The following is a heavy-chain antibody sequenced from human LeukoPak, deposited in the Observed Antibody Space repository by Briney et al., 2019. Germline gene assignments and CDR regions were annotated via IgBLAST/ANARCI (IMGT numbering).Heavy chain of an antibody. Sequence: GASVKVSCKASGYTFTSHDINWVRQATGQGLEWMGWMSPNSGDTGYAQKFQGRVTMTSDSSISTAYMELSSVRSEDTAIYYCVRTPPNWGFDYWGQGTLVTVSS. CDR1: GYTFTSHD. D-gene: IGHD7-27*01. CDR2: MSPNSGDT. J-gene: IGHJ4*02. CDR3: VRTPPNWGFDY. V-gene: IGHV1-8*01.